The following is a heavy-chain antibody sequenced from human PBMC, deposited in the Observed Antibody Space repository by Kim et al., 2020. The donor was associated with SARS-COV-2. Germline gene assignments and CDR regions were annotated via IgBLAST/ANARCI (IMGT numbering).Heavy chain of an antibody. J-gene: IGHJ5*02. Sequence: SVKVSCKASGGTFSSYAISWVRQAPGQGLEWMGGIIPIFGTANYAQKFQGRVTITADESTSTAYMELSSLRSEDTAVYYCARAGMVTIFGVVISDWFDPWGQGTLVTVSS. CDR3: ARAGMVTIFGVVISDWFDP. CDR2: IIPIFGTA. V-gene: IGHV1-69*13. CDR1: GGTFSSYA. D-gene: IGHD3-3*01.